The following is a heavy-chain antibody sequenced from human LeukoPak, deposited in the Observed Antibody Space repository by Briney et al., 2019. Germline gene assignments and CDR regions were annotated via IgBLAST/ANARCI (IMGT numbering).Heavy chain of an antibody. CDR3: ARHIGGGIEDMDV. CDR1: GGSIGTYY. V-gene: IGHV4-59*08. J-gene: IGHJ6*03. CDR2: IYVTGT. Sequence: SETLSLTCTVSGGSIGTYYWSWVRQSPGTGLEWIGYIYVTGTRYNPYLQSRVTISVDRSRNQFFLKMTSVTAADRAVYYCARHIGGGIEDMDVWGRGTKVTVSS. D-gene: IGHD3-16*02.